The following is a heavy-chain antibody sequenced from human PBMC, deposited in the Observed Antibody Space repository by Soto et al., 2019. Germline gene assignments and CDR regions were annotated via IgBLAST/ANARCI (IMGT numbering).Heavy chain of an antibody. CDR3: ARAHSYGYSRYFDY. CDR1: GGSISSCGYS. J-gene: IGHJ4*02. Sequence: TLCLTWAVSGGSISSCGYSWSLKTQPQGKGLEWIGYIYHSGSTYYNPSLKSRVTISVDRSKNQFSLKLSSVTAADTAVYYCARAHSYGYSRYFDYWGQGTLVTVSS. V-gene: IGHV4-30-2*01. D-gene: IGHD5-18*01. CDR2: IYHSGST.